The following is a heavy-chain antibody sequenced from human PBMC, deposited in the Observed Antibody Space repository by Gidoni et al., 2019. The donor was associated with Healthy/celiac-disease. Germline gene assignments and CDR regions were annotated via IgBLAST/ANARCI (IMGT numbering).Heavy chain of an antibody. Sequence: EVQLLESGGGLVQPGGSLRLSCAASGFTFSSYAMSWVRQAPGKGLEWVSDISGSGGSTYYADSVKGRFTISRDNSKNTLYLQMNSLRAEDTAVYYCAKAGGYSSGWYNYWGQGTLVTVSS. J-gene: IGHJ4*02. CDR3: AKAGGYSSGWYNY. CDR1: GFTFSSYA. V-gene: IGHV3-23*01. CDR2: ISGSGGST. D-gene: IGHD6-19*01.